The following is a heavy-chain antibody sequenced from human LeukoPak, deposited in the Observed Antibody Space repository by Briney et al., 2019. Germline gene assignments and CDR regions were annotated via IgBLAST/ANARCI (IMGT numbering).Heavy chain of an antibody. V-gene: IGHV3-49*03. J-gene: IGHJ6*03. CDR2: IRSKAYGGTT. CDR3: TRDTIGLYYYYYYMDV. CDR1: GFTFGDYA. Sequence: GGSLRLSCTASGFTFGDYAMGWFRQAPGKGLEWVGFIRSKAYGGTTEYAASVKGRFTISRDDSKSIAYLQMNSLKTEDTAVYYCTRDTIGLYYYYYYMDVWGKGTTVTVSS. D-gene: IGHD5-24*01.